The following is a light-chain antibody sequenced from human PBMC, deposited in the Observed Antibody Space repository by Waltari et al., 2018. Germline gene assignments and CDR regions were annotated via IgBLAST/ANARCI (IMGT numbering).Light chain of an antibody. CDR2: AAS. J-gene: IGKJ4*01. V-gene: IGKV1-NL1*01. Sequence: DIQMTQSPSSLSASVGDRVTITCRASQGISNSVAWYQQKPGKAPKLLLYAASRLESGVPSRFSGSGSGTDYTLTISSLQPEDFATYHCQQYYSTTQLTFSGGTKVEIK. CDR3: QQYYSTTQLT. CDR1: QGISNS.